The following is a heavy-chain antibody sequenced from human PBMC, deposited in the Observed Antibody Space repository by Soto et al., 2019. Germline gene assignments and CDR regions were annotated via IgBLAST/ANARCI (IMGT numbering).Heavy chain of an antibody. D-gene: IGHD3-3*01. V-gene: IGHV4-34*01. Sequence: PSENLSLTCAVYGGSFSGYYWSWIRQPPGKGLEWIGEINHSGSTNYNPSLKSRVTISVDTSKNQFSLKLSSVTAADTAVYYCARLFTYYDFWRCYWSGYYYGMDVWGPGTTVTLAS. CDR1: GGSFSGYY. J-gene: IGHJ6*02. CDR2: INHSGST. CDR3: ARLFTYYDFWRCYWSGYYYGMDV.